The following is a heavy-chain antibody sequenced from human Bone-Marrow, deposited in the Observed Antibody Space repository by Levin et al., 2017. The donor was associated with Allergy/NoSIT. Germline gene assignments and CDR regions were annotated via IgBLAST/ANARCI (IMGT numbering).Heavy chain of an antibody. CDR1: GGSIRSSVYY. D-gene: IGHD3-10*01. V-gene: IGHV4-31*03. J-gene: IGHJ3*02. Sequence: SQTLSLTCTVSGGSIRSSVYYWSWIRQHPGKGLEWIGFLYYSGSTSYYNPALKSRVTISVDTSKSQFSLKLSSVIAADTAVYYCARVMVRGVIIANDAFDIWGQGTMVTVSS. CDR2: LYYSGSTS. CDR3: ARVMVRGVIIANDAFDI.